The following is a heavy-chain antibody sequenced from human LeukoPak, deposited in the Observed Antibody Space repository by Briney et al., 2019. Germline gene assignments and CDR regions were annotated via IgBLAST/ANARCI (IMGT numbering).Heavy chain of an antibody. CDR1: GFTFSSYA. D-gene: IGHD6-19*01. CDR3: AKAPSGYSSGWFDY. J-gene: IGHJ4*02. Sequence: GGSLRLSCAASGFTFSSYAMSWVRQAPGKGLEWVSSISGSGGSTYYADSVKGRFTISRDNSKNTLYLQMNSLRAEDTAVYYCAKAPSGYSSGWFDYWGQGTLVTVSS. CDR2: ISGSGGST. V-gene: IGHV3-23*01.